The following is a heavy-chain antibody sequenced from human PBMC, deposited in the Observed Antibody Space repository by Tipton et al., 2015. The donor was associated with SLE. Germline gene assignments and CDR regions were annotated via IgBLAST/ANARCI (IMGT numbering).Heavy chain of an antibody. CDR3: ARDKGGYVWGSYRPDAFDI. Sequence: SLRLSCAASGFTFSSYAMSWVRQAPGKGLEWVSAISVSGGSTYYADSVKGRFTISRDNAKNSLYLQMDSLRAEDTAVYYCARDKGGYVWGSYRPDAFDIWGQGTMVTVSS. J-gene: IGHJ3*02. CDR2: ISVSGGST. D-gene: IGHD3-16*02. CDR1: GFTFSSYA. V-gene: IGHV3-23*01.